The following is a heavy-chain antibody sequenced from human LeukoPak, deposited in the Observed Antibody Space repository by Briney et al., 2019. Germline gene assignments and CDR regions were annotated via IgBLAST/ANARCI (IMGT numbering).Heavy chain of an antibody. CDR3: ARDPGNYYDSSGFFDY. J-gene: IGHJ4*02. CDR1: GGTFSSYA. D-gene: IGHD3-22*01. V-gene: IGHV1-69*01. Sequence: ASVKVSCKASGGTFSSYAISWVRQAPGQGLEWMGGIIPIFGTANYAQKFQGRVTITADESTSTAYMELRSLRSDDTAVYYCARDPGNYYDSSGFFDYWGQGTLVTVSS. CDR2: IIPIFGTA.